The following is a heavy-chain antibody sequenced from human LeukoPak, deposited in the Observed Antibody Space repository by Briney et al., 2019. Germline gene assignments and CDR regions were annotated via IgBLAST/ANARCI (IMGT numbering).Heavy chain of an antibody. V-gene: IGHV4-61*02. D-gene: IGHD1-26*01. CDR3: ARGGYYGSFDY. CDR1: GGSISSGSYY. J-gene: IGHJ4*02. Sequence: SETLSLTCTVSGGSISSGSYYWSWIRQPAGKGLEWIGRIYTSGSTNYNPSLMSRVTISVDTSKNQFSLKLSSVTAADTAVYYCARGGYYGSFDYWGQGTLVTVSS. CDR2: IYTSGST.